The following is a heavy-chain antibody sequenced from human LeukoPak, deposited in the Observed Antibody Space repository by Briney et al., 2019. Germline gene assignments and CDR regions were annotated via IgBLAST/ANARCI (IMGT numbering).Heavy chain of an antibody. CDR1: GGSFSGYY. J-gene: IGHJ4*02. D-gene: IGHD2-2*01. V-gene: IGHV4-34*01. CDR2: INHSGST. Sequence: SETLSLTCAVYGGSFSGYYWSWIRQPPGKGLEWIGEINHSGSTNYNPSLKSRVTISVDTSKNQFSLKLSSVTAADTAVYYCARESPGSAAANYWSQGTLVTVSS. CDR3: ARESPGSAAANY.